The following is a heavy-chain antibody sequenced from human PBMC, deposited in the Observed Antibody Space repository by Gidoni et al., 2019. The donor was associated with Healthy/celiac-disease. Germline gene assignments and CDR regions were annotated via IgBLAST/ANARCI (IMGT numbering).Heavy chain of an antibody. V-gene: IGHV3-30*18. J-gene: IGHJ4*02. Sequence: QVQLVESGGGVVQPGRSLRLSCAASGFTFSSYGMHWVRQAPGKGLEWVAVISYDGSNKYYADSVKGRFTISRDNSKNTLYLQMNSLRAEDTAVYYCAKVLGKRFDYWGQGTLVTVSS. CDR1: GFTFSSYG. CDR3: AKVLGKRFDY. CDR2: ISYDGSNK.